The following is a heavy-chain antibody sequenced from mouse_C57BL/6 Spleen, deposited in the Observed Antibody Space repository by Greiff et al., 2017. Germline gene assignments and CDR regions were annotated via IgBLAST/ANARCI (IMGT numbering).Heavy chain of an antibody. CDR1: GYTFTSYW. J-gene: IGHJ2*01. V-gene: IGHV1-69*01. CDR3: ARRTTGPYYFDD. CDR2: IDPSDSYT. D-gene: IGHD1-1*01. Sequence: QVQLQQPGAELVMPGASVKLSCKASGYTFTSYWMHWVKQRPGQGLEWIGEIDPSDSYTNYNQKFKGKSTLTVDKSSSTAYMQLSSLTSEDSAVYYWARRTTGPYYFDDGGKGTTLTVSS.